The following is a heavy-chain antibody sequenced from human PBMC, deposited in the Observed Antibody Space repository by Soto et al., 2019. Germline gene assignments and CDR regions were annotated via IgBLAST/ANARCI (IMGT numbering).Heavy chain of an antibody. CDR2: IYSGGST. V-gene: IGHV3-66*01. CDR3: ARAGYSYGTGAFDI. J-gene: IGHJ3*02. CDR1: GFTVSSNY. Sequence: EVQLVESGGGLVQPGGSLRLSCAASGFTVSSNYMNWVRQAPGKGLEWVSVIYSGGSTYYADSVKGRFTISRDNSKNTLYLQMNSLRAEDTAVYYCARAGYSYGTGAFDIWGQGTMVTVSS. D-gene: IGHD5-18*01.